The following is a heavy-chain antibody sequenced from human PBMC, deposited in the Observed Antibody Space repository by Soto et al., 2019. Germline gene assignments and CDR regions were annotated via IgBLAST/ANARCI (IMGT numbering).Heavy chain of an antibody. J-gene: IGHJ5*02. CDR1: GYTFTSYG. D-gene: IGHD6-19*01. CDR3: ARSTSGWYDENNWFDP. CDR2: ISAYNGKT. V-gene: IGHV1-18*01. Sequence: GASVKVSCKASGYTFTSYGISWVRQAPGQGLEWMGWISAYNGKTKYAQKVQGRVTMTTDTSTSTAYMELRSLRSDDTALYYCARSTSGWYDENNWFDPWGQGTLVTVSS.